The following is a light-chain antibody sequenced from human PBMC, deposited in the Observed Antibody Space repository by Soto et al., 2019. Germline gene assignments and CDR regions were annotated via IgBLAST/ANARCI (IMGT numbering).Light chain of an antibody. J-gene: IGLJ2*01. CDR2: DTN. CDR3: GTWDSRLSGVL. Sequence: QSVLTQPPSVSAAPGQTVTVSCSGNKSNVGRNYVSWYQQFPGTAPRLLIYDTNKRPSGIPGRFSGSKSGTSATLGITGLQTGDEAIHYCGTWDSRLSGVLFGGGTKLTVL. CDR1: KSNVGRNY. V-gene: IGLV1-51*01.